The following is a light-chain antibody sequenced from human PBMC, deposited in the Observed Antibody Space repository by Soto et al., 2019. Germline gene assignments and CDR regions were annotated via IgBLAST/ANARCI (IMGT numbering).Light chain of an antibody. Sequence: DIQMTQSPSSLSASVGDRVTITCRASQSISSNLNWYQQKPGKAPKLLIYDASSLESGVPSRFSGSGSGTEFTLTISSLQPDDFATYYCQQYYSYPWTFGQGTKVDIK. CDR2: DAS. CDR1: QSISSN. J-gene: IGKJ1*01. CDR3: QQYYSYPWT. V-gene: IGKV1-5*01.